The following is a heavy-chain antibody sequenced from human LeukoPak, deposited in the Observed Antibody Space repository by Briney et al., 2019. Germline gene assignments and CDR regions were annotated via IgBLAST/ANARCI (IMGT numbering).Heavy chain of an antibody. V-gene: IGHV4-34*01. D-gene: IGHD4-23*01. CDR2: ISYSGST. J-gene: IGHJ4*02. Sequence: PSKTLSLTCDVDGGSFSGFYWSWIRQPPGKGLEWIGEISYSGSTNYNSSLKSRATISADTSKNQFSLKLRSVTAADTAVYYCARMLIYGGIDYWGQGTLVTVSS. CDR3: ARMLIYGGIDY. CDR1: GGSFSGFY.